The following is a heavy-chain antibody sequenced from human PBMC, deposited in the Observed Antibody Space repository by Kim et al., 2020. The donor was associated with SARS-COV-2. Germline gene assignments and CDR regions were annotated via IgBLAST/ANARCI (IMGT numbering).Heavy chain of an antibody. CDR1: GYTFTSYD. J-gene: IGHJ4*02. D-gene: IGHD4-4*01. Sequence: ASVKVSCKASGYTFTSYDINWVRQATGQGLEWMGWMNPNSGNTGYAQKFQGRVTMTRNTSISTAYMELSSLRSEDTAVYYCARESDYSNYLIPDYWGQGTLVTVSS. V-gene: IGHV1-8*01. CDR2: MNPNSGNT. CDR3: ARESDYSNYLIPDY.